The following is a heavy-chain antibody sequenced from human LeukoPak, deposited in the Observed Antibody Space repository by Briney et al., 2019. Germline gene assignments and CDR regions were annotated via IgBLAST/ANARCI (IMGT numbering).Heavy chain of an antibody. V-gene: IGHV4-39*01. Sequence: PSETLSLTCTVSGSSISSSSYYWGWIRQPPGKGLEWIGSIYYSGSTYYDPSLKSRVTISVDTSKNQFSLKLSSVTAADTAVYYCARSPSAWTTADWVLESWGQGTLVTVSS. D-gene: IGHD4-11*01. CDR3: ARSPSAWTTADWVLES. J-gene: IGHJ4*02. CDR1: GSSISSSSYY. CDR2: IYYSGST.